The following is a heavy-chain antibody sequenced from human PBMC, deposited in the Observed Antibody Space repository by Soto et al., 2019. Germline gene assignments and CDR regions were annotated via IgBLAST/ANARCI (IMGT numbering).Heavy chain of an antibody. V-gene: IGHV5-10-1*01. CDR2: IDPSDSYT. CDR1: GYSFTSYW. J-gene: IGHJ6*02. D-gene: IGHD6-13*01. CDR3: ARHPIAAAGPNYGMDV. Sequence: EVQLVQSGAEVKKPGESLRISCKGSGYSFTSYWIGWVRQMPGKGLEWMGRIDPSDSYTNYSPSFQGHVTISADKSISTAYLQWSSLKASDTAMYYCARHPIAAAGPNYGMDVWGQGTTVTVSS.